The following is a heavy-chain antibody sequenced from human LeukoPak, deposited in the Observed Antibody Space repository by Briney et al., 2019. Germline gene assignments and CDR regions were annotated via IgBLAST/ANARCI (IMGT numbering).Heavy chain of an antibody. Sequence: SETLSLTCTVSGGSISSYYWSWIRQPPGKGLEWIGYIYYTGSTNYNPSLKSRVTISVDTSKNQFSLKLSSVTAADTAVYYCAYSSLHVYYYYYMDVWGKGTTVTVSS. D-gene: IGHD6-6*01. V-gene: IGHV4-59*01. CDR1: GGSISSYY. J-gene: IGHJ6*03. CDR2: IYYTGST. CDR3: AYSSLHVYYYYYMDV.